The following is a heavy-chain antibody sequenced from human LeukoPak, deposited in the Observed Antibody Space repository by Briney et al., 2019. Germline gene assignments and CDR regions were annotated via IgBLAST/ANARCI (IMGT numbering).Heavy chain of an antibody. Sequence: SETLSLTCTVSGGSISSGGYYWSWIRQHPGKGLEWIGYIYYSGSTYYNPSLKSRVTISVDTSKNQFSLKLSSVTAADTAVYYCARVKGMDDILTGFDPWGQGTLVTVSS. D-gene: IGHD3-9*01. J-gene: IGHJ5*02. V-gene: IGHV4-31*03. CDR3: ARVKGMDDILTGFDP. CDR2: IYYSGST. CDR1: GGSISSGGYY.